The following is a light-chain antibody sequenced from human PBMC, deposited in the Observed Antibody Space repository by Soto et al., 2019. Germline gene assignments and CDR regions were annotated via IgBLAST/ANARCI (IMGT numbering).Light chain of an antibody. CDR3: QQRDDWPRT. CDR1: HFISDF. J-gene: IGKJ2*01. CDR2: DAH. V-gene: IGKV3-11*01. Sequence: IVLTQSPATLSLSPGETATLSCRASHFISDFLSWYQQRPGQAPRLLIYDAHNRATGIPARFSGSGSGTDFTLTINSLEPEDFAVYYCQQRDDWPRTFGQGTKLEIK.